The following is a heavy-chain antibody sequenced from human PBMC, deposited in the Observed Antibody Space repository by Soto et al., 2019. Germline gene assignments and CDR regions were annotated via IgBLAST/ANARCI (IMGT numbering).Heavy chain of an antibody. CDR2: IYPGGVNI. CDR1: GYSFTSHY. J-gene: IGHJ5*02. D-gene: IGHD1-1*01. CDR3: ARDQSWHDLVWRFDP. Sequence: GASVKVSCKAIGYSFTSHYMHWVRQAPGQGLEWMGTIYPGGVNIGYAQKFKGRVTMTKDTSTSTVYMELNSLTSEDTAVYYCARDQSWHDLVWRFDPWGQGTLVTAPQ. V-gene: IGHV1-46*03.